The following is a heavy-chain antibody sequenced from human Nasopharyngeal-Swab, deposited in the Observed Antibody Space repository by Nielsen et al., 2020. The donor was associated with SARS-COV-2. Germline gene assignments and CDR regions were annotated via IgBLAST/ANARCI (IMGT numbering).Heavy chain of an antibody. Sequence: SVKVSCKASGGTFSSYAISWVRQAPGQGLEWMGGIIPIFGTANYAQKFQGRVTITADESTSTAYMELSSLRSEDTAVYYCARGTQWLVALDYWGQGTLVTVSS. V-gene: IGHV1-69*13. CDR1: GGTFSSYA. D-gene: IGHD6-19*01. J-gene: IGHJ4*02. CDR2: IIPIFGTA. CDR3: ARGTQWLVALDY.